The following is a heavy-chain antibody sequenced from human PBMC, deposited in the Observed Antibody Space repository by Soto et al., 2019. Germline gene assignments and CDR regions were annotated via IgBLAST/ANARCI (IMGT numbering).Heavy chain of an antibody. V-gene: IGHV1-18*01. CDR2: ISAYTGNT. Sequence: ASVKVSCKTSGYTFTSYGISWVRQAPGQGLEWMGWISAYTGNTNYAQNLQGRVTMTTDTSTSTAYMELRSLRSDDTAVYYCAGLRLRYFNEWGQGTLVTVS. CDR3: AGLRLRYFNE. D-gene: IGHD3-9*01. CDR1: GYTFTSYG. J-gene: IGHJ4*02.